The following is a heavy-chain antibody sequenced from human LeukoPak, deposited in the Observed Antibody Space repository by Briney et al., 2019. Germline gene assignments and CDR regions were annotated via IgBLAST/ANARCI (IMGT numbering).Heavy chain of an antibody. CDR1: GFTFSGYG. Sequence: PGGSLRLSCAASGFTFSGYGMHWVRLAPGVGLQWIAFISDDGSNKDYAVSVKGQFTITRDNSKNTLFLEMRSLRTEDTAVYYCARGEVVTASPLDFWGQGTLVTVSS. J-gene: IGHJ4*02. CDR3: ARGEVVTASPLDF. V-gene: IGHV3-30*04. D-gene: IGHD2-21*02. CDR2: ISDDGSNK.